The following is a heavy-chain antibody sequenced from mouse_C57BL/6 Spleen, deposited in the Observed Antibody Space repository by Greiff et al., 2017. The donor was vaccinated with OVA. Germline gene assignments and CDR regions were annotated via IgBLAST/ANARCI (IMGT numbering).Heavy chain of an antibody. V-gene: IGHV5-4*03. CDR3: ARAIGGAMDY. Sequence: VKLQESGGGLVKPGGSLKLSCAASGFTFSSYAMSWVRQTPEKRLEWVATISDGGSYTYYPDNVKGRFTISRDNAKNNLYLQMSHLKSEDTAMYYCARAIGGAMDYWGQGTSVTVSS. J-gene: IGHJ4*01. CDR1: GFTFSSYA. D-gene: IGHD2-14*01. CDR2: ISDGGSYT.